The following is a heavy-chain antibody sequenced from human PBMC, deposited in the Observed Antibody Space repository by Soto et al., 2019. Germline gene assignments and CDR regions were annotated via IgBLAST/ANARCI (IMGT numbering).Heavy chain of an antibody. J-gene: IGHJ6*02. CDR2: INAGNGDT. V-gene: IGHV1-3*01. Sequence: GASVKVSCKASGYTFTGYPIHWVRQAPGQGLEWLGWINAGNGDTKYSQKFQGRVTITRDTSASTAYMEVSRLRFEDTGVYYCARDWARAEDVWGQGTTVTVSS. D-gene: IGHD7-27*01. CDR1: GYTFTGYP. CDR3: ARDWARAEDV.